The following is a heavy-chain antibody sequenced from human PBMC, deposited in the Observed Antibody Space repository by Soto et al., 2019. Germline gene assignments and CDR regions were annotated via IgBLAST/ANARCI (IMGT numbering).Heavy chain of an antibody. CDR3: ARDKDRPQLGGNYYYIMDV. J-gene: IGHJ6*02. V-gene: IGHV1-69*12. CDR2: IMPIFRTA. Sequence: QVQVEQSGAEVKKPGSSVKVSCKASGGTFSTAAISWVRQAPGPGLEWMGGIMPIFRTADYAQKFQGRVTITADESTPTAYLELRSLRSEDTAVYYCARDKDRPQLGGNYYYIMDVWGQGPTVTVSS. D-gene: IGHD3-3*02. CDR1: GGTFSTAA.